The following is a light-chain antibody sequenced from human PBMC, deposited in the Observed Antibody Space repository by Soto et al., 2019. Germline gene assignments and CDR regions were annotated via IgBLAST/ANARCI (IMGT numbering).Light chain of an antibody. V-gene: IGLV2-14*01. CDR3: SSYTSSSFYV. J-gene: IGLJ1*01. Sequence: QSALPQPASVSGSPGQWITISCTGTSSDVGGYNYVSWYQQHPGKAPKLMIYDVSNRPSGVSNRFSGSKSGNTASLTISGLQAEDEADYYCSSYTSSSFYVFGTGTKLTVL. CDR1: SSDVGGYNY. CDR2: DVS.